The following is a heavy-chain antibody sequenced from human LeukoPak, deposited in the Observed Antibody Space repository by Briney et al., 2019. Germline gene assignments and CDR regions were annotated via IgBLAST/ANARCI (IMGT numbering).Heavy chain of an antibody. CDR1: GGTFSSYA. D-gene: IGHD3-3*01. CDR3: ARVWSGQGWFDP. V-gene: IGHV1-69*05. J-gene: IGHJ5*02. CDR2: IIPIFGTA. Sequence: SVKVSCKASGGTFSSYAISWVRQAPGQGLEWMGGIIPIFGTANYAQKFQGRVTITTDESTSTAYMELSSLRSEDTAVYYCARVWSGQGWFDPWGQGTLVTVSS.